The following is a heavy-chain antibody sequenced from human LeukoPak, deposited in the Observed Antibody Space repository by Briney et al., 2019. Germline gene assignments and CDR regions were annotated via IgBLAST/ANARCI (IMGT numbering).Heavy chain of an antibody. CDR3: ARVSSPWSPRDAFDI. D-gene: IGHD1-26*01. CDR2: TYYKSKYYN. Sequence: SQTLSLTCAISGDSVSSNSVTWNWIRQSPSRGLEWLGRTYYKSKYYNDYAVSVKSRITINPDTSKNQFSLHLNSVTPEDTAVYYCARVSSPWSPRDAFDIWGQGTMVTVSS. V-gene: IGHV6-1*01. J-gene: IGHJ3*02. CDR1: GDSVSSNSVT.